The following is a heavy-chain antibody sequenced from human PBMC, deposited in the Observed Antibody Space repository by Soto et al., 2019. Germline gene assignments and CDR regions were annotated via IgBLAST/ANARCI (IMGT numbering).Heavy chain of an antibody. Sequence: GGSLRLSCEASGFTFSTYAMNWVRQAPGEGLEWVAIISYDGSNKFYANSVKGRFTISRDNSKNTLFLQMNSLRVEDTARYYCASLYRTYGLGSYHLYYWGQGCLVTGSS. V-gene: IGHV3-30-3*01. J-gene: IGHJ4*02. CDR1: GFTFSTYA. CDR2: ISYDGSNK. CDR3: ASLYRTYGLGSYHLYY. D-gene: IGHD3-10*01.